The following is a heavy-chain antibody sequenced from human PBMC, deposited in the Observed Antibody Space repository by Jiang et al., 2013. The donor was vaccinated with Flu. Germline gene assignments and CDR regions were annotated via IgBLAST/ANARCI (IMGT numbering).Heavy chain of an antibody. CDR1: GYTFTGYY. CDR3: ARDQFHCSSTSCYYWFDP. J-gene: IGHJ5*02. CDR2: INPNSGGT. D-gene: IGHD2-2*01. V-gene: IGHV1-2*04. Sequence: GAEVKKPGASVKVSCKASGYTFTGYYMHWVRQAPGQGLEWMGWINPNSGGTNYAQKFQGWVTMTRDTSISTAYMELSRLRSDDTAVYYCARDQFHCSSTSCYYWFDPWGQGTLVTVSS.